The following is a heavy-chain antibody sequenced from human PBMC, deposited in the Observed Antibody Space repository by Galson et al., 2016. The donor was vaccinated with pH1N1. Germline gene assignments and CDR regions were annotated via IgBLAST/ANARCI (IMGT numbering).Heavy chain of an antibody. Sequence: ETLSLTCTVSGGSISNSNYYWGWIRQPPGKGLEWLGGVYYSGTTYYNPSLKSRVTISADTSNNQFSLRLSSVTAADTAVYYCARGVMVREWGGYFDYWGQGTLVTVSS. CDR2: VYYSGTT. D-gene: IGHD3-10*01. J-gene: IGHJ4*02. V-gene: IGHV4-39*02. CDR3: ARGVMVREWGGYFDY. CDR1: GGSISNSNYY.